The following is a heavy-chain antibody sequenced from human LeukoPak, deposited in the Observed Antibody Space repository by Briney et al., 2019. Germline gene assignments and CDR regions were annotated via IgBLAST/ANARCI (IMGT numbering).Heavy chain of an antibody. Sequence: GGSLRLSCAASGFTFSNYWVHWVRQAPGKGLVWVSRINRDGSTTKYADSVKGRFTVSRDNAKNTLNLQMNSLRAEGTAVYYCARDKKSGKSSEIDYWGQGTLVTVSS. D-gene: IGHD1-26*01. CDR3: ARDKKSGKSSEIDY. CDR1: GFTFSNYW. V-gene: IGHV3-74*03. J-gene: IGHJ4*02. CDR2: INRDGSTT.